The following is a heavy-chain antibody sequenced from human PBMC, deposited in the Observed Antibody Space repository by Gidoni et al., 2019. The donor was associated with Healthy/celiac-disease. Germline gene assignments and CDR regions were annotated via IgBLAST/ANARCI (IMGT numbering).Heavy chain of an antibody. J-gene: IGHJ4*02. CDR1: GGSFSGYY. V-gene: IGHV4-34*01. D-gene: IGHD6-19*01. CDR3: ARGFGSGWYFDY. CDR2: INHRGST. Sequence: QVQLPQWGAGLLTPSETLSITCAVYGGSFSGYYWSWIRQPPGKGLEWIGEINHRGSTNYNPALKSRVTISVDTSKNQFSLKLSSVTAADTAVYYCARGFGSGWYFDYWGQGTLVTVSS.